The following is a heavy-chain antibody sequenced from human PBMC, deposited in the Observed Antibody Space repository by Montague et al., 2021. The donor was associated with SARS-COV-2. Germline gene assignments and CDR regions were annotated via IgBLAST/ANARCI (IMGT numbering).Heavy chain of an antibody. Sequence: PPLVKPTQTLTLTCTFSGFSLRTSGMCVSWIRQPPGKALEWLALIDWDDDEYYSTSLETRLNISKDTSKNQVVLTMTNMDPVDTATYYCARVRTEQWLALSFDYWGQGTLVTVSS. CDR3: ARVRTEQWLALSFDY. J-gene: IGHJ4*02. D-gene: IGHD6-19*01. V-gene: IGHV2-70*01. CDR2: IDWDDDE. CDR1: GFSLRTSGMC.